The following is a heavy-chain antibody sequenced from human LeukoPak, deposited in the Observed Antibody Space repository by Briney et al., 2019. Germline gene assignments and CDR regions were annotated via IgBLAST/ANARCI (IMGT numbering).Heavy chain of an antibody. CDR1: GFIFSNYI. D-gene: IGHD7-27*01. CDR3: ARRLPGDWHLDL. J-gene: IGHJ2*01. CDR2: ISGSSYSI. Sequence: GGSLILSCAAPGFIFSNYIMNWFRQTPGKGLEWVSSISGSSYSIYYADSVKGRFTISRDNAKNSLYLQMNSLRAEDTAVYYCARRLPGDWHLDLWGRGTLVTVSS. V-gene: IGHV3-21*01.